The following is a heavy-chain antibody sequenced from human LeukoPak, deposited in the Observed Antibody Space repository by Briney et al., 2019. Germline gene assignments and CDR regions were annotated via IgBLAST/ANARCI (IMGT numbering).Heavy chain of an antibody. D-gene: IGHD3-22*01. V-gene: IGHV1-18*01. CDR3: ARDYYYDSSGYYVG. J-gene: IGHJ4*02. Sequence: ASVKVSCKTSGYTFTGYGISWVRQAPGQGLEWMGWISAYNGNTNYDQKLQGRVIMTTDTSTSTAYMELRSLRSDDTAVYYCARDYYYDSSGYYVGWGQGTLVTVSS. CDR1: GYTFTGYG. CDR2: ISAYNGNT.